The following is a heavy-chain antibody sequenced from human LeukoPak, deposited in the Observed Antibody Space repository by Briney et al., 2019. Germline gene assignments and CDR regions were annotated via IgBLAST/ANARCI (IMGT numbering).Heavy chain of an antibody. Sequence: ASVKVSCKVSGYTLTELSMHWVRQAPGKGLEWMGGFDPEDGETIYAQKFQGRVTMTEDTSTDTAYMELSSLRSEDTAVYYCATLDRDDGWVDYWGQGTLVTVSS. CDR3: ATLDRDDGWVDY. CDR1: GYTLTELS. D-gene: IGHD1-1*01. J-gene: IGHJ4*02. CDR2: FDPEDGET. V-gene: IGHV1-24*01.